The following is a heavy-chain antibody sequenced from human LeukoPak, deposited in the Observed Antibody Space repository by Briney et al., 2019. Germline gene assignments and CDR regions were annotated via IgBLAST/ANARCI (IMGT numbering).Heavy chain of an antibody. Sequence: EASVKVSCKASGGTFSSYAISWVRQAPGQGLEWMGGIIPIFGTANYAQKFQGRVTITADESTSTAYMELSSLRSKDTAVYYCAREETTPDAFDIWGQGTMVTVSS. J-gene: IGHJ3*02. CDR1: GGTFSSYA. CDR2: IIPIFGTA. V-gene: IGHV1-69*13. CDR3: AREETTPDAFDI. D-gene: IGHD4-11*01.